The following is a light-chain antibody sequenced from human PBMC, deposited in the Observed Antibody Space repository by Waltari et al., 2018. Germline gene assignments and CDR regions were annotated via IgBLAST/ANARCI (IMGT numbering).Light chain of an antibody. CDR3: QSYDSSLSGWRV. J-gene: IGLJ1*01. V-gene: IGLV1-40*01. Sequence: QSVLTQPPSVSGAAGQRVNSSCTGGSYHIVSDHGVHRSQQLPGTAPKLLIFDTTNRPSGVPNRFSGSKSGTSAFLAITGLQPEDEADYYCQSYDSSLSGWRVFGTGTKVTVL. CDR2: DTT. CDR1: SYHIVSDHG.